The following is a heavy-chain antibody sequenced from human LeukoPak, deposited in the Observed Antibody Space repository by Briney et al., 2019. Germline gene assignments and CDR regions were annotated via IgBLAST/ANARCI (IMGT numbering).Heavy chain of an antibody. D-gene: IGHD4-17*01. CDR3: ARVKYGDYVSDY. CDR1: GFTFSDYY. J-gene: IGHJ4*02. V-gene: IGHV3-11*04. Sequence: GGSLRLSCAASGFTFSDYYMSWTRQAPGKVLEWVSYISSSGSTIYYADSVKGRFTISRDNAKNSLYLQMNSLRAEDTAVYYCARVKYGDYVSDYWGQGTLVTVSS. CDR2: ISSSGSTI.